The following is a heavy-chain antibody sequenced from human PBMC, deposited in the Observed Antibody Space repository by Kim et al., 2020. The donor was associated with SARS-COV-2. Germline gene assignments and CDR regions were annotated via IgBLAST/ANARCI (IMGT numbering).Heavy chain of an antibody. D-gene: IGHD6-13*01. CDR3: ARGLYSSKDY. CDR2: SP. Sequence: SPTWASSVKGTCTLARDKAKNTLYLQMNRLRTEDTAVYYCARGLYSSKDYWGQGTLVTVSS. V-gene: IGHV3-74*03. J-gene: IGHJ4*02.